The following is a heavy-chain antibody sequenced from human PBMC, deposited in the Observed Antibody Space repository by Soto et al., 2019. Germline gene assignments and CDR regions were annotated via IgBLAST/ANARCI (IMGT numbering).Heavy chain of an antibody. CDR1: GGSISSSSYY. D-gene: IGHD3-3*01. CDR3: ARHPDGLCFLEWFVAFDF. Sequence: QLQLQESGPGLVKPSETLSLTCTVSGGSISSSSYYWGWIRQPPGKGLEWIGSIYYSGSTYYNPSLKSRVTISVDTSKNQFSLKLSSVTAADTAVYYCARHPDGLCFLEWFVAFDFWGQGTMVTVSS. V-gene: IGHV4-39*01. J-gene: IGHJ3*01. CDR2: IYYSGST.